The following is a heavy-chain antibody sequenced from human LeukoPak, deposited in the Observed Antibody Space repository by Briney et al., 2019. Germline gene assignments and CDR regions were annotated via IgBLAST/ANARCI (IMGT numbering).Heavy chain of an antibody. J-gene: IGHJ4*02. CDR1: GFTFSSYA. Sequence: GGSLRLSCAASGFTFSSYAMGWVRQAPGKGLEWVSSISSSGGSTFYADSVKGRFTVSRDNSKSTLYLQMNSLRAEDTAVYYCARGNYYGSGCDFWGQGSLVTVSS. V-gene: IGHV3-23*01. CDR3: ARGNYYGSGCDF. D-gene: IGHD3-10*01. CDR2: ISSSGGST.